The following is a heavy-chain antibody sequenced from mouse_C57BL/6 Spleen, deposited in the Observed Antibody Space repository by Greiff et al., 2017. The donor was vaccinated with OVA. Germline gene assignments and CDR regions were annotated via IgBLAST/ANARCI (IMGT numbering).Heavy chain of an antibody. V-gene: IGHV1-55*01. CDR2: IYPGSGST. CDR3: ARAYDYDGAMDY. D-gene: IGHD2-4*01. Sequence: VQLQQPGAELVKPGASVKMSCKASGYTFTSYWITWVKQRPGQGLEWIGDIYPGSGSTNYNEKFKSKATLTVDTSSSTAYMQLSSLTSEDSAVDYCARAYDYDGAMDYWGQGTSVTVSS. J-gene: IGHJ4*01. CDR1: GYTFTSYW.